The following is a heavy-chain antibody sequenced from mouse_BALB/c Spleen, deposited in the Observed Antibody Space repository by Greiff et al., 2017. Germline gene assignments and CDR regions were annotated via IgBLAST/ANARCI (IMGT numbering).Heavy chain of an antibody. V-gene: IGHV5-4*02. CDR1: GFTFSDYY. D-gene: IGHD2-4*01. Sequence: EVKLMESGGGLVKPGGSLKLSCAASGFTFSDYYMYWVRQTPEKRLEWVATISDGGSYTYYPDSVKGRFTISRDNAKNNLYLQMSSLKSEDTAMYYCARDRIGDYDVDAMDYWGQGTSVTVSS. CDR2: ISDGGSYT. J-gene: IGHJ4*01. CDR3: ARDRIGDYDVDAMDY.